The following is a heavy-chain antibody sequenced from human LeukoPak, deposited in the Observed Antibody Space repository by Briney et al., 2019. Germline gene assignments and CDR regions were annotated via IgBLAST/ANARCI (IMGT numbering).Heavy chain of an antibody. CDR1: GDSVASNSAA. D-gene: IGHD6-19*01. J-gene: IGHJ4*02. V-gene: IGHV6-1*01. CDR3: ARDRGLAVAGLPYFDY. Sequence: SQTPSLTCAISGDSVASNSAAWNWIRQSPSRGLEWLGRTYYRSKWYNDYAVSVKSRITINPDTSKNQFSLQLNSVTPEDTAVYYCARDRGLAVAGLPYFDYWGQGTLVTVSS. CDR2: TYYRSKWYN.